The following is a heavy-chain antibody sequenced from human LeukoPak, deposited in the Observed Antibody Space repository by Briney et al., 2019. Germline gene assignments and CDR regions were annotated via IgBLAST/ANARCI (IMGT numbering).Heavy chain of an antibody. CDR3: ARGQAQQWLVSPWNYYYMDV. Sequence: PGRSLRLSCAASGFTFNSYAMHWVRQAPGKVLEWVAVISYDGSNKYYADSVKGRFTISRDNSKNTLYLQMNSLRAEDTAVYYCARGQAQQWLVSPWNYYYMDVWGKGTTVTISS. CDR2: ISYDGSNK. J-gene: IGHJ6*03. V-gene: IGHV3-30*04. D-gene: IGHD6-19*01. CDR1: GFTFNSYA.